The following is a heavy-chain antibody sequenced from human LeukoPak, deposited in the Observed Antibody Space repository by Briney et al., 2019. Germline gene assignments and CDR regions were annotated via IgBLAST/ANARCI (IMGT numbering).Heavy chain of an antibody. CDR1: GYTFTGYY. D-gene: IGHD6-13*01. CDR3: ARASSWYGWFDP. Sequence: ASVKVSCKASGYTFTGYYMHWVRQAPGQGLEWMGWINPNSSGTNYAQKFQGRVTMTRDTSISTAYMELSRLRSDDTAVYYCARASSWYGWFDPWGQGTLVTVSS. J-gene: IGHJ5*02. CDR2: INPNSSGT. V-gene: IGHV1-2*02.